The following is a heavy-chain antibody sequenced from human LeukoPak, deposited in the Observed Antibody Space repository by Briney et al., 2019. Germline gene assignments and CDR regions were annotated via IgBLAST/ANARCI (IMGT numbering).Heavy chain of an antibody. Sequence: ASVKVSCKASGYTFTGYYMHRVRQAPGQGLEWMGWINPNSGGTNYAQKFQGRVTMTRETSISTAYMELSSLRSDDTAVYYCARGKATAMVRGRGGWFDPWGQGTLVTVSS. J-gene: IGHJ5*02. CDR3: ARGKATAMVRGRGGWFDP. V-gene: IGHV1-2*02. CDR2: INPNSGGT. D-gene: IGHD5-18*01. CDR1: GYTFTGYY.